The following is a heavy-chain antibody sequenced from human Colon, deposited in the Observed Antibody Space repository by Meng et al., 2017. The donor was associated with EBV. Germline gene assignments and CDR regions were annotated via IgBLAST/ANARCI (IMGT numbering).Heavy chain of an antibody. CDR2: IYHSGST. Sequence: AQRQESGPGRVKPSGTLSLTCAVSGGSLSSRNWWSWVRQPPGKGLEWIGEIYHSGSTNYNPSLKSRVTISVDESKNQFSLRLSSVTAADTAVYYCARVGAYCGGDCYHPRWGQGTLVTVSS. V-gene: IGHV4-4*02. CDR3: ARVGAYCGGDCYHPR. D-gene: IGHD2-21*02. J-gene: IGHJ4*02. CDR1: GGSLSSRNW.